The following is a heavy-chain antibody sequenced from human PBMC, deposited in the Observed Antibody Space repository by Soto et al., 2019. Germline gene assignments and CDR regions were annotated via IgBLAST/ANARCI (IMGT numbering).Heavy chain of an antibody. V-gene: IGHV1-46*03. D-gene: IGHD6-19*01. CDR3: AGDLQGWYYFDY. CDR1: GYTFTSYY. Sequence: QVQLVQSGAEVKKPGASVKVSCKASGYTFTSYYMHWVRQAPGQGLEWMGIINPSGGSTSYAQKFQGRVTMTRDTSTSTVYMELSSLRSEDTAVYYCAGDLQGWYYFDYWGQGTLVTVSS. J-gene: IGHJ4*02. CDR2: INPSGGST.